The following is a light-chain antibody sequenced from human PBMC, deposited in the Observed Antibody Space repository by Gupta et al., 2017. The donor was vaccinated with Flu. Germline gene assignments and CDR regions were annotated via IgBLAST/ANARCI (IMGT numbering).Light chain of an antibody. CDR2: DAS. Sequence: EIVMTQSPVTLSVSPGERATLSCRASQGVSSNLAWFQQKPGQAPRLLIYDASTRATNIPARFSGSGSGTEFTLTISSLQSEDFALYYCHKYSNWPPWTFGQGTRVEIK. CDR3: HKYSNWPPWT. J-gene: IGKJ1*01. CDR1: QGVSSN. V-gene: IGKV3-15*01.